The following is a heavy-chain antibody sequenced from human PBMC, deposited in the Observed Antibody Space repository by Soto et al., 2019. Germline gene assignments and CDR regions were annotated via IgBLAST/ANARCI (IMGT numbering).Heavy chain of an antibody. CDR1: GFTFSSYA. D-gene: IGHD3-22*01. V-gene: IGHV3-23*01. CDR3: AKAISGYIAPLDH. J-gene: IGHJ4*02. CDR2: ITGSGAAT. Sequence: EVQLLESGGGLVQPGGSLRLSCAASGFTFSSYAMNWVRQAPGKGLEWVSVITGSGAATYYADSVKGRFTISRDNSKNTLYVQMNSLRAEDTAVYYCAKAISGYIAPLDHWGQGTRVTVSS.